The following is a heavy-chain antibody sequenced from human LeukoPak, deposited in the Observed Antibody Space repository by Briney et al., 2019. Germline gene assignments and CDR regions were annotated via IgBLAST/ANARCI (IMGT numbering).Heavy chain of an antibody. Sequence: PGGSLRLSCAASGFTFSNFSMTWVRQAPGKGLEWVSYINSNSSTIYYADAVNGRFTISRDNAKNSLYLQMNSLRAEDTAVYYCARGERITMVRGLTEFDYWGQGALVTVSS. CDR1: GFTFSNFS. CDR2: INSNSSTI. CDR3: ARGERITMVRGLTEFDY. D-gene: IGHD3-10*01. J-gene: IGHJ4*02. V-gene: IGHV3-48*04.